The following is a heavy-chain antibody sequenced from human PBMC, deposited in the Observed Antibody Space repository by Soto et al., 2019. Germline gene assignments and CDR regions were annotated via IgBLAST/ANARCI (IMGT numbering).Heavy chain of an antibody. D-gene: IGHD3-10*01. CDR1: GFTLTNYA. Sequence: PGGSLRLSCAASGFTLTNYAMSWVRQAPGKGLEWVSTITGSGDTTHYAAPVKGRFTISRDDSQNTVYLQMNSLQTEDTAVYYCASDLPNYGSGEFDYWGQGALVTVSS. J-gene: IGHJ4*02. V-gene: IGHV3-23*01. CDR2: ITGSGDTT. CDR3: ASDLPNYGSGEFDY.